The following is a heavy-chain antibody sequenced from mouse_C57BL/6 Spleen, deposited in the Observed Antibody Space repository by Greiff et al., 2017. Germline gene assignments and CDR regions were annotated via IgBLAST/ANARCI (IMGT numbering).Heavy chain of an antibody. J-gene: IGHJ3*01. Sequence: QVQLQQSGAELVKPGASVKLSCKASGYTFTSYWMHWVKQRPGQGLEWIGMIHPNSGSTNYNEKFKSKATLTVDKSSSTAYMQLSSLTSEDSAVYYCARAPYGSSYAFAYWGQGTLVTVSA. D-gene: IGHD1-1*01. CDR2: IHPNSGST. CDR1: GYTFTSYW. CDR3: ARAPYGSSYAFAY. V-gene: IGHV1-64*01.